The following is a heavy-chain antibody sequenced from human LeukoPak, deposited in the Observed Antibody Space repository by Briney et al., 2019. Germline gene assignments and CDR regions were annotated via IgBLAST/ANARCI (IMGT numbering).Heavy chain of an antibody. CDR3: AKNCSSTSCYWNDAFDI. D-gene: IGHD2-2*01. V-gene: IGHV4-38-2*01. CDR2: IYHSGST. Sequence: SETLSLTCAVSGYSISSGYSWGWIRQPPGKGLEGIGSIYHSGSTYYNPSLKSRVTISVDTSKNQFSLKLSSVTAADTAVYYCAKNCSSTSCYWNDAFDIWGQGTMVTVSS. J-gene: IGHJ3*02. CDR1: GYSISSGYS.